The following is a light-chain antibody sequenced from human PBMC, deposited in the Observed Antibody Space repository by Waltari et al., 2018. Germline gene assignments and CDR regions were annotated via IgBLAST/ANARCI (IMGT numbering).Light chain of an antibody. J-gene: IGLJ2*01. CDR3: SSYAGSNNLV. CDR2: EVT. V-gene: IGLV2-8*01. Sequence: QSALTQPPSASGSPGQSVTISCTGTSRDVAGYYSVSCYQQHPRSVSWYQQHPGKAPQLMIYEVTKRHSGVPDRFSGSKSGSTASLTVSGLQPEDEAEYYCSSYAGSNNLVFGGGTKLTVL. CDR1: SRDVAGYYS.